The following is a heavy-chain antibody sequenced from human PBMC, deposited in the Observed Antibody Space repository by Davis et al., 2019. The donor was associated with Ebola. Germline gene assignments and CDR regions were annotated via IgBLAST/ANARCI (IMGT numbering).Heavy chain of an antibody. J-gene: IGHJ4*02. V-gene: IGHV1-18*01. CDR2: ISAYNGHT. CDR3: ARGRNGGWDFDY. Sequence: ASVKVSCKAYGYTFTSYGISWVRQAPGQGLEWMAWISAYNGHTNYAQKFQGRLTLTTDTSTSTAYMELRSLTSDDTAEYYCARGRNGGWDFDYWGQGTLVTVSS. D-gene: IGHD6-19*01. CDR1: GYTFTSYG.